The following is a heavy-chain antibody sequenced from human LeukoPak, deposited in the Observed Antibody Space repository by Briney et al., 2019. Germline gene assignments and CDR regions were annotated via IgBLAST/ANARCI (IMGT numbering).Heavy chain of an antibody. J-gene: IGHJ3*02. D-gene: IGHD6-19*01. CDR1: GFTFDDYA. V-gene: IGHV3-64*01. CDR2: ISSNGGST. CDR3: ARDGGSGWSNDAFDI. Sequence: GRSLRLSCAASGFTFDDYAMHWVRQAPGKGLEYVSAISSNGGSTYYANSVKGRFTISRDNSKNTLYLQMGSLRAEDMAVYYCARDGGSGWSNDAFDIWGQGTMVTVSS.